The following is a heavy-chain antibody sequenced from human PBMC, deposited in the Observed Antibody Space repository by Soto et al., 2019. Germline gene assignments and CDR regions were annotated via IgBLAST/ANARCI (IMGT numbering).Heavy chain of an antibody. V-gene: IGHV3-21*01. J-gene: IGHJ6*03. CDR3: ARDQGYSSSPGVYYYYYYMDV. D-gene: IGHD6-13*01. Sequence: GGSLRLSCAASGFTFSSYSMNWVRQAPGKGLEWVSSISSSSSYIYYADSVKGRFTLSRDNAKNSLYLQMNSLRADDTAVYYCARDQGYSSSPGVYYYYYYMDVWGKGTTVTVSS. CDR2: ISSSSSYI. CDR1: GFTFSSYS.